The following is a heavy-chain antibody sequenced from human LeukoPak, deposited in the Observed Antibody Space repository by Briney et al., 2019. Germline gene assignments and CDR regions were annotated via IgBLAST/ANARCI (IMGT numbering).Heavy chain of an antibody. CDR3: AKHGSGDRLVVGMDV. J-gene: IGHJ6*02. CDR2: LSDDGTTT. D-gene: IGHD3-10*01. Sequence: PGPSLRLSCSASGLKYDMSWVRPAPGKGLEWISVLSDDGTTTYYAGPVKGRFTISSDKSNTVYLQMNSLRVEDTAVYFCAKHGSGDRLVVGMDVWGQGTTVVVSS. V-gene: IGHV3-23*01. CDR1: GLKYD.